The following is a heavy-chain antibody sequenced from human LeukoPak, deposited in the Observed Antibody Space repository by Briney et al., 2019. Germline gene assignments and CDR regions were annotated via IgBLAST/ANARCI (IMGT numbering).Heavy chain of an antibody. CDR3: ARVVGATGSSDY. CDR2: IYYIGST. Sequence: PSETLSRTCTVSGGSISSDYWSWIRQPPGKGLEWIGYIYYIGSTNYNPSLKSRITISVDTSKSHFSLKLSSVTAADTAVYYCARVVGATGSSDYWGQGTLVTVSS. D-gene: IGHD1-26*01. CDR1: GGSISSDY. V-gene: IGHV4-59*01. J-gene: IGHJ4*02.